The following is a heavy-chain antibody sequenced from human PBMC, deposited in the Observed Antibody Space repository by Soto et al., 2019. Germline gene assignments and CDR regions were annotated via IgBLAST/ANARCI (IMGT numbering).Heavy chain of an antibody. Sequence: TSETLSLTCTVSGGSISSGGYYWSWIRQHPGKGLEWIGYIYYSGSTYYNPSLKSRVTISVDTSKNQFSLKLSSVTAADTAVYYCARDLLLAAAGRYYYYGMDVWGQGTTVTVSS. CDR1: GGSISSGGYY. D-gene: IGHD6-13*01. CDR3: ARDLLLAAAGRYYYYGMDV. J-gene: IGHJ6*02. CDR2: IYYSGST. V-gene: IGHV4-31*03.